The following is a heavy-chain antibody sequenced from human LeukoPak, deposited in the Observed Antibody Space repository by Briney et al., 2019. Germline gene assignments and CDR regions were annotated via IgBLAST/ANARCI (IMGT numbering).Heavy chain of an antibody. D-gene: IGHD2-2*02. CDR3: ATTYDYTIGGYDY. CDR2: IYYTGTT. J-gene: IGHJ4*02. Sequence: SETLSLTCTVSAGSISSSSYHWGWIRQPPGKGLEWIGSIYYTGTTYYNPSLKSRVTISVDTSKNQFSLKVSSLTAADTAVYYCATTYDYTIGGYDYWGQGTLVTVSS. V-gene: IGHV4-39*01. CDR1: AGSISSSSYH.